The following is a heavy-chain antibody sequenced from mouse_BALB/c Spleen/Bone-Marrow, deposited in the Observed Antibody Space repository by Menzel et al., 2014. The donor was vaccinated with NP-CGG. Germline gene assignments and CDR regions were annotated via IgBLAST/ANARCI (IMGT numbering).Heavy chain of an antibody. J-gene: IGHJ3*01. CDR1: GYTFTDYY. D-gene: IGHD2-1*01. CDR3: ARRDYGNGGFAY. Sequence: VQLQQSGAELARPGASVKLSCKASGYTFTDYYINWVKQRTGQGLEWIGEIYPGSGNTYYNEKFKGKATLTADKSSSTAYMQLSSLTSEDSAVYLCARRDYGNGGFAYWGQGTLVTVSA. V-gene: IGHV1-77*01. CDR2: IYPGSGNT.